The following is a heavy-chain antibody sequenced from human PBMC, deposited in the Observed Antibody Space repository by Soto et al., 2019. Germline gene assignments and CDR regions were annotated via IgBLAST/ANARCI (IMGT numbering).Heavy chain of an antibody. CDR2: IWHDGSDT. CDR1: GFSFNTYA. CDR3: AREPRGPDYGMDV. D-gene: IGHD3-16*01. V-gene: IGHV3-33*01. Sequence: QVQLVESGGGVVQPGRSLRLSCTASGFSFNTYAMHWVRQAPGKGPEWVAVIWHDGSDTYHADSVRGRFTISRDNSKNTLYLQMNSLRAAETALYYCAREPRGPDYGMDVWGQGTTVTVSS. J-gene: IGHJ6*02.